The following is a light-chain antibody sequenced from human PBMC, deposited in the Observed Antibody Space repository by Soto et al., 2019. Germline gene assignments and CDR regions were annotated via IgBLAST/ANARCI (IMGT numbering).Light chain of an antibody. CDR1: QSVSTY. V-gene: IGKV3-11*01. Sequence: EIVLTQSPATLSLSPGERATLSCWASQSVSTYLVWYQQKPGQAPRLLIHDASSRVTGIPARFSGSGSGTGFTLTISSLEPEDFAVYYCQQSSNWPQTLGQGTKVDIK. CDR3: QQSSNWPQT. CDR2: DAS. J-gene: IGKJ1*01.